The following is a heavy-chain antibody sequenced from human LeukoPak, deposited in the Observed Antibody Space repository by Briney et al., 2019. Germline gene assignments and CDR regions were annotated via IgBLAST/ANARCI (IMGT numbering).Heavy chain of an antibody. CDR1: GYTFTSYG. V-gene: IGHV1-18*01. CDR3: AREVDSSGYYYYYYGMDV. CDR2: ISAYNGNT. J-gene: IGHJ6*02. Sequence: ASVKVSCEASGYTFTSYGISWVRQAPGQGLEWMGWISAYNGNTNYAQKLQGRVTMTTDTSTSTAYMELRSLRSDDTAVYYCAREVDSSGYYYYYYGMDVWGQGTTVTVSS. D-gene: IGHD3-22*01.